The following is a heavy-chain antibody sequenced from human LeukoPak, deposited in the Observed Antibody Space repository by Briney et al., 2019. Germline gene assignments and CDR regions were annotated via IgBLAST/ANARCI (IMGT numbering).Heavy chain of an antibody. D-gene: IGHD3-3*01. CDR2: INPNSGGT. Sequence: GASVRVSCKASGYTFTGYYMHWVRQAPGQGLEWMGWINPNSGGTNYAQKFQGRVTMTRDTSISTAYMELSRLRSDDTAVYYCARVLYYDFWSGYPGNYYFDYWGQGTPVTVSS. CDR1: GYTFTGYY. V-gene: IGHV1-2*02. J-gene: IGHJ4*02. CDR3: ARVLYYDFWSGYPGNYYFDY.